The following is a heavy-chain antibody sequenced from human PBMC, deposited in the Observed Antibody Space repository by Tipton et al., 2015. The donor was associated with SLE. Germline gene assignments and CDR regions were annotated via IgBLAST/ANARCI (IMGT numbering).Heavy chain of an antibody. CDR2: IYYSGST. V-gene: IGHV4-39*07. CDR3: ARAQPGQLVLDY. D-gene: IGHD6-6*01. CDR1: GGSISSSSYY. Sequence: TLSLTCTVSGGSISSSSYYWGWIRQPPGKGLEWIGSIYYSGSTYYNPSLKSRVTISVDTSKNQFSLKLSSVTAADTAVYYCARAQPGQLVLDYWGQGTLVTVSS. J-gene: IGHJ4*02.